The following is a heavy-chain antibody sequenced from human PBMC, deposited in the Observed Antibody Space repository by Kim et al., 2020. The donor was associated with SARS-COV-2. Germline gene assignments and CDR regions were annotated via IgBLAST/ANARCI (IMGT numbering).Heavy chain of an antibody. CDR3: AKDLGGDHYFDH. D-gene: IGHD3-9*01. Sequence: YTHSVRGRFTIYRENSKKKVYLEMNSLRAEDTAVYFCAKDLGGDHYFDHWGQGTLVTVSS. V-gene: IGHV3-33*06. J-gene: IGHJ4*02.